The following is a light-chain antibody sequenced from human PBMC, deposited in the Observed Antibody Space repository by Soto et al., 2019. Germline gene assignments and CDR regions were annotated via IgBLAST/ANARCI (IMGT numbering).Light chain of an antibody. Sequence: EIVMTQSPATLSVSPGERATLSCRASQSVSNKLAWYQQKPGQAPRLLIYGASSRATGIPARFSGGGSGTEFTLTISSLQSEDFAVYYCQQYNIWPLAFGQGTKVEIK. V-gene: IGKV3-15*01. CDR2: GAS. CDR1: QSVSNK. CDR3: QQYNIWPLA. J-gene: IGKJ1*01.